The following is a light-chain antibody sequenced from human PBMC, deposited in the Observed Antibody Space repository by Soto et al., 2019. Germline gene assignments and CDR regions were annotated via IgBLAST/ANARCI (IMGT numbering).Light chain of an antibody. CDR1: QSVSSD. V-gene: IGKV3-15*01. Sequence: DIVMTQSPATLSVSPGERAALSCRASQSVSSDLAWYQQKPGQAPRLLIYDTSTRATGIPGRFSGSGSGTEFSLTISSLQSEDFEVYYCQQYNNWPPGTFGQGTKLEIK. CDR3: QQYNNWPPGT. CDR2: DTS. J-gene: IGKJ2*01.